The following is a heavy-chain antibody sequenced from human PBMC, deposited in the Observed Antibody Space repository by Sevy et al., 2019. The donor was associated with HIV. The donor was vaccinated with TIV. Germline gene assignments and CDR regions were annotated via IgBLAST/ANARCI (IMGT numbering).Heavy chain of an antibody. J-gene: IGHJ4*02. V-gene: IGHV3-23*01. CDR1: GFTFSKYS. CDR3: AREGCTKPHDY. Sequence: GGSLRLSCAASGFTFSKYSMSWVRQPPGKGLEWVSTLSFGCGEINYAESMKGRFTISRDTSMSSGYLQMNNLRPEDTAVYYCAREGCTKPHDYWGQGTLVTVSS. D-gene: IGHD2-8*01. CDR2: LSFGCGEI.